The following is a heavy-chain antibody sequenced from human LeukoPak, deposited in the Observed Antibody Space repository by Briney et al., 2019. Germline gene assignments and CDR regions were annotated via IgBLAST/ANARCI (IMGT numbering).Heavy chain of an antibody. D-gene: IGHD6-13*01. Sequence: ASVKVSCKASGYTFSGFYMHWVRQAPGQGLEWMGWINPNSGGTNYAQKFQGRVTMTRDTSISTAYMELSRLRSDDTAVYYCARGGIAAAGTSALSWGQGTLVTVSS. J-gene: IGHJ4*02. CDR1: GYTFSGFY. CDR3: ARGGIAAAGTSALS. V-gene: IGHV1-2*02. CDR2: INPNSGGT.